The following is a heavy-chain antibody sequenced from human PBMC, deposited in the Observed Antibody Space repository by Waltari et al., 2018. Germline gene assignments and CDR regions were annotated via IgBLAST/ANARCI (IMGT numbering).Heavy chain of an antibody. CDR1: GDSISSPY. V-gene: IGHV4-59*11. CDR3: ARAVGVVPAARAFDI. Sequence: QVQLQESGPGLVKPSETLSLTCPVSGDSISSPYWSWLRHPPGKGLEWIGYIYYSGSTNYNPSLKSRVTISVDTSKNQFSLKLSSVTAADTAVYYCARAVGVVPAARAFDIWGQGTMVTVSS. D-gene: IGHD2-2*01. J-gene: IGHJ3*02. CDR2: IYYSGST.